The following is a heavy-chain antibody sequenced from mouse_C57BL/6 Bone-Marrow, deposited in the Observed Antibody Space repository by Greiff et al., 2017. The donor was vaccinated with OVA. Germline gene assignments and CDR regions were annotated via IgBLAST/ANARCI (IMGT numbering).Heavy chain of an antibody. CDR3: ARSGGFLYYFDY. Sequence: QVQLKESGAELVRPGTSVKVSCKASGYAFPNYLIEWVKQRPGQGLEWIGVINPGSGGTNYNEKFKGKATLTAYKSSSTAYMQLSSLTSEDSAVYFCARSGGFLYYFDYWGQGTTLTVSS. J-gene: IGHJ2*01. V-gene: IGHV1-54*01. CDR1: GYAFPNYL. CDR2: INPGSGGT.